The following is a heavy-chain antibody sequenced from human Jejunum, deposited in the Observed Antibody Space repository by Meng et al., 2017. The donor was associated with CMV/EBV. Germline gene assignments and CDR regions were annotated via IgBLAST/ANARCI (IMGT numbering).Heavy chain of an antibody. J-gene: IGHJ5*02. CDR2: IYTSGST. CDR3: ARESGSYYWFDP. D-gene: IGHD1-26*01. Sequence: VRHKWSGPGLVKPSRPLPLPCFVSAGSISGYYWSWIRQPAGKGLEWIGRIYTSGSTHYNPSLKSRLTMSVDLSNNQISLKLRSVTAADTAVYYCARESGSYYWFDPWGQGTLVTVSS. CDR1: AGSISGYY. V-gene: IGHV4-4*07.